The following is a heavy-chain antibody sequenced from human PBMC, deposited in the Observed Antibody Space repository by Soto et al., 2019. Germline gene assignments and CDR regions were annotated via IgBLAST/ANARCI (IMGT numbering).Heavy chain of an antibody. CDR1: GFTFSSYS. V-gene: IGHV3-48*01. CDR3: ARHPGRIAETGWFDP. D-gene: IGHD6-13*01. Sequence: EVQLVESGGGLVQPGGSLRLSCAASGFTFSSYSMNWVRQAPGKGLEWVSYISSSSSTIYYADSVKGRFTISRDNAKNSLYLQMNSLRAEDTAVYYCARHPGRIAETGWFDPWGQGTLVTVSS. CDR2: ISSSSSTI. J-gene: IGHJ5*02.